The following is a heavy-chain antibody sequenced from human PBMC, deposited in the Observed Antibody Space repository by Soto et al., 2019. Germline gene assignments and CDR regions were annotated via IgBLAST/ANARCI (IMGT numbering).Heavy chain of an antibody. J-gene: IGHJ6*02. CDR2: IYPGDSDT. Sequence: RGESLKISCRASGYSISTYWVAWVRQLPGKGLDWMGIIYPGDSDTRYSPSFQGQVTISADKSINTAYLQWPSLRASDTAIYFCARYSPSDFAMDVWGLGTTVTAP. CDR3: ARYSPSDFAMDV. V-gene: IGHV5-51*01. CDR1: GYSISTYW. D-gene: IGHD1-26*01.